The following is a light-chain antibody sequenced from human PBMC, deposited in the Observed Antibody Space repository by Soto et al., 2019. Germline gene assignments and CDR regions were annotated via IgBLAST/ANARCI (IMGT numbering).Light chain of an antibody. V-gene: IGKV3-11*01. CDR2: DAS. J-gene: IGKJ2*01. CDR1: QSIGGN. Sequence: EMVMTQSPATQSVSPGERASLSCRASQSIGGNLDWYQQKPGKAPRLLIYDASNRATGIPARFIGSGSGTDFILTIISLEPEDYAVYYCQQRSNWTPHTFGQGTKLEIK. CDR3: QQRSNWTPHT.